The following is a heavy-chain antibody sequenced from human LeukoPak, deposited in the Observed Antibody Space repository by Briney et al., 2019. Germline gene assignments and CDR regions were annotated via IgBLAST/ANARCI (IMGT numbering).Heavy chain of an antibody. V-gene: IGHV3-64*01. CDR2: ISSNGGST. CDR3: ARVSSGSDYVWGSHFDY. CDR1: GFTFSSYA. Sequence: PGGSLRLSCAASGFTFSSYAMHWVRQAPGKGLEYVSAISSNGGSTYHANSVKGRFTISRDNSKNTLYLQMGSLRAEDMAVYYCARVSSGSDYVWGSHFDYWGQGTLVTVSS. D-gene: IGHD3-16*01. J-gene: IGHJ4*02.